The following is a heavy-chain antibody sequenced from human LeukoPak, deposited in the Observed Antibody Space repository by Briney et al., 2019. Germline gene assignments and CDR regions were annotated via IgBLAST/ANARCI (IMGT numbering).Heavy chain of an antibody. CDR1: GFTFSNYE. CDR3: AREASGYSYGLDAFDI. Sequence: GGSLRLSRAASGFTFSNYELNWVRQAPGKGLEWVSYISSSGSTIHYADSVKGRFTISRDNAKDSLYLQMNSLRAEDTAVYYCAREASGYSYGLDAFDIWGQGTMVTVSS. D-gene: IGHD5-18*01. CDR2: ISSSGSTI. V-gene: IGHV3-48*03. J-gene: IGHJ3*02.